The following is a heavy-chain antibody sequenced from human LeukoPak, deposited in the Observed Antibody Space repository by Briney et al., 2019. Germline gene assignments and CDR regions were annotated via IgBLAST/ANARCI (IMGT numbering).Heavy chain of an antibody. V-gene: IGHV3-7*01. J-gene: IGHJ3*02. CDR1: GFTFSSYW. Sequence: GGSLRLSCAASGFTFSSYWMNWVRQAPGEGLEWVANIKKDGRERYYEDSVKGRFTIARDNTKKSLYLQMNTMRAADTAVYYCARDLAGPPQKALDNWGQGTLVTVSS. CDR3: ARDLAGPPQKALDN. CDR2: IKKDGRER.